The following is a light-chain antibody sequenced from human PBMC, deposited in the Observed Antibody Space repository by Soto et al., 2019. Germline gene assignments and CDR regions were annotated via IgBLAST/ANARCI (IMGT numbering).Light chain of an antibody. V-gene: IGLV2-8*01. CDR3: SSYGGSNNLV. CDR2: EVS. J-gene: IGLJ2*01. Sequence: VLTQPPSASGSPGQSVTISCTGTSSDVGGYNYVSWYQQHPGKAPKLMIYEVSKRPSGVPDRFSGSKSGNTASLTVSGLQAEDEADYYCSSYGGSNNLVFGGGTKVTVL. CDR1: SSDVGGYNY.